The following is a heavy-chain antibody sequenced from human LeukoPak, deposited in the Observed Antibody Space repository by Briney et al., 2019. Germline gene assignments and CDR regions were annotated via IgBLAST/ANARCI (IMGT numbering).Heavy chain of an antibody. CDR2: IYSGGNV. CDR3: AKDIDDLAVAGHVFDY. CDR1: GFTVSDNY. Sequence: PGGSLRLSCAASGFTVSDNYMSWVRQAPGKGLEWVSVIYSGGNVYYADSVKGRFTISRDNSQNTLSLQMNSLRAEDTAVYYCAKDIDDLAVAGHVFDYWGQGTLVTVSS. J-gene: IGHJ4*02. V-gene: IGHV3-66*01. D-gene: IGHD6-19*01.